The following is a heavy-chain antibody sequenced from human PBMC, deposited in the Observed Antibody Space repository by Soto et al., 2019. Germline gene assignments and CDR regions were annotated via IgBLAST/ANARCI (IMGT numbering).Heavy chain of an antibody. J-gene: IGHJ5*02. V-gene: IGHV5-51*01. D-gene: IGHD3-10*01. Sequence: PGESLKISCKGSGYSFSTDSIGWVRQMPGKGLEWMGNIHSGDSNARYSPSFQGQVTISVDRSISTAYLQWSSLKASDTALYYCARSMVRGGWFDPWGQGTLVTVSS. CDR2: IHSGDSNA. CDR3: ARSMVRGGWFDP. CDR1: GYSFSTDS.